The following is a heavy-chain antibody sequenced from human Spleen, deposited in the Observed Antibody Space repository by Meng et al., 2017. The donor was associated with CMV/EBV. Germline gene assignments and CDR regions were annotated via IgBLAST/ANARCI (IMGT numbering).Heavy chain of an antibody. D-gene: IGHD4-11*01. CDR2: IYHSGST. Sequence: GSLRLSCTVSGYSISSGYSRGWIRQPPGKGLEWIGSIYHSGSTYYNPSLKSRVTISVDTSKNQFSLKLSSVTAADTAVYYCARDKEGLQDAFDIWGQGTMVTVSS. CDR1: GYSISSGYS. CDR3: ARDKEGLQDAFDI. J-gene: IGHJ3*02. V-gene: IGHV4-38-2*02.